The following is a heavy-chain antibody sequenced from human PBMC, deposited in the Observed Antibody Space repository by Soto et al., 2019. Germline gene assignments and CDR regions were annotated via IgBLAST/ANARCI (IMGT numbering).Heavy chain of an antibody. CDR3: AKGIDSNYPNWFDP. Sequence: EVQLVESGGGLVQPGRSLRLSCAASGFTFDDYAMHWVRQAPGKGLEWVSGISWNSGSIGYADSVKGRFTISRDNAKNSLYLQMNSLRAEDTALYYCAKGIDSNYPNWFDPWGQGTLVTVSS. CDR2: ISWNSGSI. J-gene: IGHJ5*02. D-gene: IGHD4-4*01. V-gene: IGHV3-9*01. CDR1: GFTFDDYA.